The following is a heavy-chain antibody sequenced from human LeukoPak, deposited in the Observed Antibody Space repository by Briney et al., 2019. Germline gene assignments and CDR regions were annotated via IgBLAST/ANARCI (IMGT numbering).Heavy chain of an antibody. V-gene: IGHV4-34*01. CDR2: INHSGST. Sequence: RASETLSLTCAVYGGSFSGYYWSWIRQSPGKGLEWIGEINHSGSTNYNPSLKSRVTISVDTSKNQFSLKLSSVTAADTAVYYCARGPGRVITMIVVVKRKDAFDIWGQGTMVTVSS. CDR1: GGSFSGYY. D-gene: IGHD3-22*01. CDR3: ARGPGRVITMIVVVKRKDAFDI. J-gene: IGHJ3*02.